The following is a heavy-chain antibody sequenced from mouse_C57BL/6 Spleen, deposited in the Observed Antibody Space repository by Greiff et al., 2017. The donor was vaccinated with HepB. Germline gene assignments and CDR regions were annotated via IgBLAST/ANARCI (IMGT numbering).Heavy chain of an antibody. Sequence: QVQLQQSGAELARPGASVKLSCKASGYTFTSYGISWVKQRTGQGLEWIGEIYPRSGNTYYNEKFKGKATLTADKSSSTAYMELRSLTSEDSAVYFCARSATREGYDYDGSSFDYWGQGTTLTVSA. J-gene: IGHJ2*01. CDR3: ARSATREGYDYDGSSFDY. CDR1: GYTFTSYG. V-gene: IGHV1-81*01. D-gene: IGHD2-4*01. CDR2: IYPRSGNT.